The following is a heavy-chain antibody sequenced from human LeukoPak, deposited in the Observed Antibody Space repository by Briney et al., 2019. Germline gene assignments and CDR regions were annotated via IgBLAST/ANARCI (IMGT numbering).Heavy chain of an antibody. V-gene: IGHV3-48*03. Sequence: PGGSLRLSWAASGLTFSRYGMSSARHPPRKGLEWVSYISSSGSTIYDADSVRGRFTISRDNAKNSLYLQMNSLRAEDTVVYYCARQRELLFSVRYFDYWGQGTLVTVSS. CDR3: ARQRELLFSVRYFDY. D-gene: IGHD1-26*01. J-gene: IGHJ4*02. CDR1: GLTFSRYG. CDR2: ISSSGSTI.